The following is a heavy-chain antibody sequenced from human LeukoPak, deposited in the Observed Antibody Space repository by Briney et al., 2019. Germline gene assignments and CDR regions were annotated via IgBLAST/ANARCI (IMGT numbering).Heavy chain of an antibody. CDR3: AGEWLRY. J-gene: IGHJ4*02. Sequence: GGSLRLSCAASGFTFSSRWMSWVRQAPGKGLEWVARIKEDGSERYYGDSVKGRFTISRDNADNSLYLQMSSVRDEDTAVSYCAGEWLRYWGQGTLVTVSS. CDR1: GFTFSSRW. V-gene: IGHV3-7*03. CDR2: IKEDGSER. D-gene: IGHD6-19*01.